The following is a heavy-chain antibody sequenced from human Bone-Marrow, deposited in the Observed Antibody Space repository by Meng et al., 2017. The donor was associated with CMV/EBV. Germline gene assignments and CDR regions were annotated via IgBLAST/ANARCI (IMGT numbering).Heavy chain of an antibody. CDR1: GYTFTSYG. CDR3: ARDSPWWEPYYFDY. D-gene: IGHD1-26*01. V-gene: IGHV1-18*01. J-gene: IGHJ4*02. Sequence: VKVSCKASGYTFTSYGISWVRQAPGQGLEWMGWISAYNGNTNYAQKLQGRVTMTTDTSTSTAYMELRSLRSDDTAVYYCARDSPWWEPYYFDYWGQGTLVTVSS. CDR2: ISAYNGNT.